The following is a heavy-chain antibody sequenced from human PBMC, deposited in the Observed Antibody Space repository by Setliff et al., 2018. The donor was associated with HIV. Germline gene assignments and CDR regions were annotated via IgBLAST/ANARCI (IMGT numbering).Heavy chain of an antibody. Sequence: PSETLSLTCTVSGDPINSRYWSWIRQPPGEGLEWIGHISYNEYTNYNPSLKSRVTISLDTSKKHFSLDLYSVTAADTAVYYCARDHNSGTLHAFDLWGQGTKVTVSS. D-gene: IGHD1-26*01. CDR3: ARDHNSGTLHAFDL. V-gene: IGHV4-59*11. CDR2: ISYNEYT. CDR1: GDPINSRY. J-gene: IGHJ3*01.